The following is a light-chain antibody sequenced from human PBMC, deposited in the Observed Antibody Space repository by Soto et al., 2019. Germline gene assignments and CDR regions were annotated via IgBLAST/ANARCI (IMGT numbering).Light chain of an antibody. CDR1: PMVLFSPNDKNL. Sequence: VRIHSPYSLALSPGVRSXINCKFSPMVLFSPNDKNLLGWYQQKPGPPPKLXXYWASTREYGGPDRFSGSGSETDFTRTISSLQAEDVAVYYGQQYYSTPWTFGQGTKVDIK. CDR3: QQYYSTPWT. CDR2: WAS. J-gene: IGKJ1*01. V-gene: IGKV4-1*01.